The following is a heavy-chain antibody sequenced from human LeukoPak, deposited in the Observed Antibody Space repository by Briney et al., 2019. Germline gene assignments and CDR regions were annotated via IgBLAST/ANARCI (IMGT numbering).Heavy chain of an antibody. CDR1: GYTFTSYG. CDR3: ARVLIDYDFWSGGAFDI. Sequence: GASVKVSCKASGYTFTSYGISWVRRAPGQGLEWMGWISAYNGNTNYAQKLQGRVTMTTDTSTSTAYMELRSLRSDDTVVYYCARVLIDYDFWSGGAFDIWGQGTMVTVSS. V-gene: IGHV1-18*01. J-gene: IGHJ3*02. D-gene: IGHD3-3*01. CDR2: ISAYNGNT.